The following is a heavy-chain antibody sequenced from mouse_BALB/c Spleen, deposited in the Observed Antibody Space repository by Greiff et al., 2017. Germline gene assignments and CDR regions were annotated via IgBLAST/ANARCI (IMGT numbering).Heavy chain of an antibody. Sequence: VQLQQSGAELARPGASVKMSCKASGYTFTSYTMHWVKQRPGQGLEWIGYINPSSGYTNYNQKFKDKATLTADKSSSTAYMQLSSLTSEDSAVYYCARGIINWYFDVWGAGTTVTVSS. V-gene: IGHV1-4*01. CDR2: INPSSGYT. CDR1: GYTFTSYT. D-gene: IGHD2-4*01. CDR3: ARGIINWYFDV. J-gene: IGHJ1*01.